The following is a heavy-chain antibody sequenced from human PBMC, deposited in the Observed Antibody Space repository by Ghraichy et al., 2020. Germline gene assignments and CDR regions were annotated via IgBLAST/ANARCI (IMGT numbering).Heavy chain of an antibody. Sequence: GGSLRLSCVASGFTFSSYWMSWVRQTPGKGLEWVANIKPDGSAKYYVDSVKGRFTISRDNAKNSLYLQMDSLRVEDTAVYFCALCMDRGPISFYYYGMDVWGLGTTVTVSS. CDR1: GFTFSSYW. V-gene: IGHV3-7*03. D-gene: IGHD3-10*01. J-gene: IGHJ6*02. CDR3: ALCMDRGPISFYYYGMDV. CDR2: IKPDGSAK.